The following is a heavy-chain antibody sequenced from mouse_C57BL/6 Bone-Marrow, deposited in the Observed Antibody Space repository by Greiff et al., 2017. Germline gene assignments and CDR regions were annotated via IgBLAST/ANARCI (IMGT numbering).Heavy chain of an antibody. CDR3: ASITAQATWFAY. CDR1: GFSLTSYA. V-gene: IGHV2-9-1*01. Sequence: VKLVESGPGLVAPSQSLSITCTVSGFSLTSYAISWVRQPPGKGLEWLGVIWTGGGTNYNSALKSRLSISKDNSKSQVFLKMNSLQTDDTARYYCASITAQATWFAYWGQGTLVTVSA. D-gene: IGHD3-2*02. CDR2: IWTGGGT. J-gene: IGHJ3*01.